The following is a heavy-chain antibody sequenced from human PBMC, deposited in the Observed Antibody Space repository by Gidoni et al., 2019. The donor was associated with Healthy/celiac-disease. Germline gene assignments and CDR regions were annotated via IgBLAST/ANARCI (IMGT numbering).Heavy chain of an antibody. Sequence: QVQLQVSGPGLVKPSDTLSLTCTVSGYSISSGYYWGWTRQPPGKGLEWIVSIYHSGSTYYNPSLKSRVTISVDTSKNQFSLKLSSVTAADTAVYYCARVPDWIPPYFDYWGQGTLVTVSS. D-gene: IGHD1-1*01. J-gene: IGHJ4*02. V-gene: IGHV4-38-2*02. CDR1: GYSISSGYY. CDR3: ARVPDWIPPYFDY. CDR2: IYHSGST.